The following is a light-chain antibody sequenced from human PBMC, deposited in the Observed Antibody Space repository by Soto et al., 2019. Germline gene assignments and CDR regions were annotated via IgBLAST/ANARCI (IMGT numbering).Light chain of an antibody. J-gene: IGLJ3*02. CDR3: HSFDTNLHGSV. Sequence: QSVLTQPPSVSGAPGQRVTISCSGTSSNIGAGYDVHWYHQLPGTAPKLLIFGNNNRPSGVPARLSASRSGTTASLAIAGLQAEDEADYYCHSFDTNLHGSVFGGGTKLTVL. CDR1: SSNIGAGYD. CDR2: GNN. V-gene: IGLV1-40*01.